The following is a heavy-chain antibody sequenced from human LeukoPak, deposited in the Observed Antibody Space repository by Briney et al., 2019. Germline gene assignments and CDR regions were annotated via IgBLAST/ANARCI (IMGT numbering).Heavy chain of an antibody. CDR1: GGSISSSSYY. V-gene: IGHV4-39*01. CDR3: ARLIIPAAIPYYYYYYYMDV. CDR2: IYYSGST. D-gene: IGHD2-2*01. J-gene: IGHJ6*03. Sequence: SETLSLTCTVSGGSISSSSYYWGWIRQPPGKGLEWIGSIYYSGSTYYNPSLKSRVTISVDTSKNQFSLRLSSVTAADTAVYYCARLIIPAAIPYYYYYYYMDVWGKGTTVTVSS.